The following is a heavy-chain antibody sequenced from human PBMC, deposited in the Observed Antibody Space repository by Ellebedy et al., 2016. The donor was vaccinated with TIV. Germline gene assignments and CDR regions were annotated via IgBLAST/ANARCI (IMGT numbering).Heavy chain of an antibody. CDR2: IKQDGSEQ. Sequence: GESLKISCAASGFTFSNYWMNWARQAPGKGLEWVANIKQDGSEQYYVDSVKGRFTISRDNAKNSLYLQMNSLRAEDTAVYYCARIKGQATDWGQGTLVTVSS. J-gene: IGHJ4*02. V-gene: IGHV3-7*03. CDR1: GFTFSNYW. CDR3: ARIKGQATD.